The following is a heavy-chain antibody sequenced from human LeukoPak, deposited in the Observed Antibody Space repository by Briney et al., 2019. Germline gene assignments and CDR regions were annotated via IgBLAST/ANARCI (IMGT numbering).Heavy chain of an antibody. V-gene: IGHV3-7*04. CDR1: GFTFSSYW. J-gene: IGHJ4*02. Sequence: GGSLRLSCAASGFTFSSYWMTWVRQAPGKGLEWVANINPDASATYHVDSVKGRFTISRDNAKNSLYLQMISLRAEDTAVYYCARAINYNFDYWGRGTPVTVSS. CDR3: ARAINYNFDY. D-gene: IGHD4-11*01. CDR2: INPDASAT.